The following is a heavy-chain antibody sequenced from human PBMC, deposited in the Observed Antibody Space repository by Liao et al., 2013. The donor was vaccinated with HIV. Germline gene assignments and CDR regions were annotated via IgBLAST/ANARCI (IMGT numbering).Heavy chain of an antibody. D-gene: IGHD1-26*01. CDR1: GGSINTGSYS. CDR3: ARDSRGSYYDY. J-gene: IGHJ4*02. Sequence: QVQLQESGPGLVKPSQTLSLTCTVSGGSINTGSYSWSWIRQPAGKGLEWIGSIFYSGSTYYNPSLKSRVTISLDTSKNQFSLKLSSVTAADTAVYYCARDSRGSYYDYWGQGTLVTVSS. CDR2: IFYSGST. V-gene: IGHV4-61*02.